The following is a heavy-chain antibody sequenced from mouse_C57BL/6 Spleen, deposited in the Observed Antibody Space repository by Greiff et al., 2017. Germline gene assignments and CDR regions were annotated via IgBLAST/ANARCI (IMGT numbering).Heavy chain of an antibody. CDR2: IRNKANNHAT. J-gene: IGHJ2*01. V-gene: IGHV6-6*01. D-gene: IGHD2-2*01. Sequence: EVKVEESGGGLVQPGGSMKLSCAASGFTFSDAWMDWVRQSPEKGLEWVAEIRNKANNHATYYAESVKGRFTISRDDSKSSVYLQMNSLRAEDTGIYYCTRGVGGYRYYFDYWGQGTTLTVSS. CDR3: TRGVGGYRYYFDY. CDR1: GFTFSDAW.